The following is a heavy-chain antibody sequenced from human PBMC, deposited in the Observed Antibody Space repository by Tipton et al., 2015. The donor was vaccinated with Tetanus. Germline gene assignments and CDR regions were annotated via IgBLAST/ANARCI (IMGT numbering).Heavy chain of an antibody. V-gene: IGHV5-51*01. CDR2: IYPGDSES. Sequence: VQLVQSGAEVKKPGESLKISCKGSGYSFGIYWLAWVRQMPGKGLEWMGIIYPGDSESRYSPSFQGQVTMSGDNSIRTAYLQWNSLRASDTATYYCAKVSAPGTIATGNFDYWGQGTPVTVSS. CDR1: GYSFGIYW. D-gene: IGHD1-1*01. CDR3: AKVSAPGTIATGNFDY. J-gene: IGHJ4*02.